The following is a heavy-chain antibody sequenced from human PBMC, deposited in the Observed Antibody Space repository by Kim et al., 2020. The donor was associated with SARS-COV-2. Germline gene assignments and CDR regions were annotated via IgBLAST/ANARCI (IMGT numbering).Heavy chain of an antibody. CDR2: ISSSSSTI. CDR1: GFTFSSYS. D-gene: IGHD3-10*01. CDR3: AREGGFGPFRYYYYGMDV. J-gene: IGHJ6*02. V-gene: IGHV3-48*04. Sequence: GGSLRLSCAASGFTFSSYSMNWVRQAPGKGLEWVSYISSSSSTIYYADSVKGRFTISRDNAKNSLYLQMNSLRAEDTAVYYCAREGGFGPFRYYYYGMDVWGQGTTVTVSS.